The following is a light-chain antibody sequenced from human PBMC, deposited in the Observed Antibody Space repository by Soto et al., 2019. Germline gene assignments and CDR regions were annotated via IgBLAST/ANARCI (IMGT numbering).Light chain of an antibody. Sequence: AIQMTQSPSSLSASVGDRVTITCRASQGIRSDLGWYQQKPGDAPKLLIYAASILQTGVPSRFSGSGSGTDFTLTISNLQPEDFATYFCLRDSNYPLTFGGGTKVEIK. CDR3: LRDSNYPLT. J-gene: IGKJ4*01. V-gene: IGKV1-6*01. CDR2: AAS. CDR1: QGIRSD.